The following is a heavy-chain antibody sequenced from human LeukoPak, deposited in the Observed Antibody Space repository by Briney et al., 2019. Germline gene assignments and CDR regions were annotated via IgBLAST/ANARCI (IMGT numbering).Heavy chain of an antibody. CDR2: INPSGGTT. D-gene: IGHD2-2*03. CDR1: GYSFTTFY. Sequence: ASVKVSCKASGYSFTTFYMHWVRQAPGQGLEWIGIINPSGGTTSQAQKFQGRVTMTRDTSTSTVYMELSSLRSEDTAVYYCASLATIGSDSFDVWGQGTMVTVSS. CDR3: ASLATIGSDSFDV. J-gene: IGHJ3*01. V-gene: IGHV1-46*01.